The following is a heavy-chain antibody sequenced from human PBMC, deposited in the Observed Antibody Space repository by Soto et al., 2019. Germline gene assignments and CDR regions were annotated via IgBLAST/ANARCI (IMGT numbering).Heavy chain of an antibody. CDR3: ARTGKFYYYDTTGLPFDP. Sequence: SETLSLTYSGSGVTVSSTLWWRWFRLTPGKGLEWLGVIYHLGRTNYNPSLKSRVTLSIDKSNNQFSLTLTSVTAADTAVYFCARTGKFYYYDTTGLPFDPWGPGILVTVSS. D-gene: IGHD3-22*01. V-gene: IGHV4-4*02. CDR1: GVTVSSTLW. J-gene: IGHJ5*02. CDR2: IYHLGRT.